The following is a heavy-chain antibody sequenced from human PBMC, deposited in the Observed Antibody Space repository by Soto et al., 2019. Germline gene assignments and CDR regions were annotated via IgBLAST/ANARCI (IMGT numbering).Heavy chain of an antibody. D-gene: IGHD3-22*01. V-gene: IGHV4-30-2*01. CDR3: ARGRQYYYDSSGYQPWSAFDY. CDR1: GGSISSGGYS. CDR2: IYHSGST. J-gene: IGHJ4*02. Sequence: PSETLSLTCAVSGGSISSGGYSWSWIRQPPGKGLEWIGYIYHSGSTYYNPSLKSRVTISVDRSKNQFSLKLSSVTAADTAVYYCARGRQYYYDSSGYQPWSAFDYWGQGTLVTVSS.